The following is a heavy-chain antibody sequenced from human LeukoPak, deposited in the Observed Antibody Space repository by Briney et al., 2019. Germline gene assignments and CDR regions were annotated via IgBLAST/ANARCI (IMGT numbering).Heavy chain of an antibody. J-gene: IGHJ5*02. D-gene: IGHD7-27*01. Sequence: GASVKVSCKAPGYTFTSYYMHWVRQAPGQGLEWMGIINPSGGSTSYAQKFQGRVTMTRDTSTSTVYMELSSLRSEDTAVYYCARDLLTGIPWEWFDPWGQGTLVTVSS. CDR1: GYTFTSYY. CDR2: INPSGGST. V-gene: IGHV1-46*01. CDR3: ARDLLTGIPWEWFDP.